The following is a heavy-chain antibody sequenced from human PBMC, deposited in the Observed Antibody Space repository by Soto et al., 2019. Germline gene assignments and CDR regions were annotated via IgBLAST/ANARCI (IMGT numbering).Heavy chain of an antibody. V-gene: IGHV2-5*02. D-gene: IGHD2-15*01. Sequence: QITLKESGPTLVKPTQTLTLTCTFSGFSLSSSGVGVAWIRQPPGKALEWLALIYWDDGKRYRPSLESRLTITKETSKNQVVLTMTYMDSVDTATYYCAYLPCSGGSCYWFSFSGMDVWGQGTTVTVSS. CDR3: AYLPCSGGSCYWFSFSGMDV. CDR1: GFSLSSSGVG. CDR2: IYWDDGK. J-gene: IGHJ6*02.